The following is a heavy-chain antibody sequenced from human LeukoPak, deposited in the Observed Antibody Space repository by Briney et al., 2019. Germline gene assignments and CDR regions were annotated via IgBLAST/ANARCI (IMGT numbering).Heavy chain of an antibody. CDR2: ISSSSSYI. J-gene: IGHJ4*02. CDR1: GFIFSSYS. V-gene: IGHV3-21*01. D-gene: IGHD4-17*01. CDR3: ARSAVTEFDY. Sequence: GGSLRLSCAASGFIFSSYSMNWVRQAPGKGLEWVSSISSSSSYIYYADSVKGRFTISRDNAKNSLYLQMNSLRAEDTAVYYCARSAVTEFDYWGQGTLVTVSS.